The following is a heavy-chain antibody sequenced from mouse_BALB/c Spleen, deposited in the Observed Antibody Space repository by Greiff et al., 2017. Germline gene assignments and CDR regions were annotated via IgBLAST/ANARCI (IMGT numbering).Heavy chain of an antibody. J-gene: IGHJ4*01. CDR2: ISSGGST. Sequence: EVKLVESGGGLVKPGGSLKLSCAASGFTFSSYAMSWVRQTPEKRLEWVASISSGGSTYYPDSVKGRFTISRDNARNILYLQMSSLRSEDTAMYYCARGYGSRNYAMDYWGQGTSVTVSS. V-gene: IGHV5-6-5*01. CDR1: GFTFSSYA. D-gene: IGHD1-1*01. CDR3: ARGYGSRNYAMDY.